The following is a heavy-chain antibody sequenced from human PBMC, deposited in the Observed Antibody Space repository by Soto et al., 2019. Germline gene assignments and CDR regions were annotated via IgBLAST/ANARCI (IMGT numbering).Heavy chain of an antibody. CDR3: GRRNSGGNWFDP. CDR1: GGSVTSGTYF. Sequence: SETLSLTCTVSGGSVTSGTYFWNWVRQPPGKGLEWVGYISYSGNTDYNPSLKSRATISVDTSKTQFSLKLTSLTAADTAVYYCGRRNSGGNWFDPWGPGTLVTVSS. CDR2: ISYSGNT. J-gene: IGHJ5*02. V-gene: IGHV4-61*01. D-gene: IGHD4-17*01.